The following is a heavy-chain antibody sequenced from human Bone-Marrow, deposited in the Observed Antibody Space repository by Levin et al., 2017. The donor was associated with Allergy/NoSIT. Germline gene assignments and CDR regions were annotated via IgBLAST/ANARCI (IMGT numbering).Heavy chain of an antibody. J-gene: IGHJ6*02. D-gene: IGHD1-1*01. CDR2: IIPIFGTA. Sequence: ASVKVSCKASGGTFSSYAISWVRQAPGQGLEWMGGIIPIFGTANYAQKFQGRVTITADESTSTAYMELSSLRSEDTAVYYCARDVQGHYYYGMDVWGQGTTVTVSS. CDR3: ARDVQGHYYYGMDV. V-gene: IGHV1-69*13. CDR1: GGTFSSYA.